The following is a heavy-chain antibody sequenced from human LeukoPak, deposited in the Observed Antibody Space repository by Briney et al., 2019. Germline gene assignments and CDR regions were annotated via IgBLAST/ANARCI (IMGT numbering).Heavy chain of an antibody. J-gene: IGHJ4*02. CDR2: IKRDESEK. CDR1: GFTLSVYW. Sequence: GGSLRLSCAAPGFTLSVYWMSWVRQAPGKGLEWVANIKRDESEKYYVDSVKGRFTISRDNAKNSLYLQMNSLRAEDTAVYYCAREEGWRSFDYWGQGSLVTVSS. V-gene: IGHV3-7*04. CDR3: AREEGWRSFDY. D-gene: IGHD2-15*01.